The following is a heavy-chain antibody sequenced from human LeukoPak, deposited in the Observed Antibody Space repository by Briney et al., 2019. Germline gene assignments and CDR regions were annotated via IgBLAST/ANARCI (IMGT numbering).Heavy chain of an antibody. D-gene: IGHD6-13*01. Sequence: QAGGSLRLSCAASGFTFSSYAMHWVRQAPGKGLEWVAVISYDGSNKYYADSVKGRFTISRDNSKNTLYLQMNSLRAEDTAVYYCARDRGGAAAKHYYYGMDVWGQGTTVTVSS. J-gene: IGHJ6*02. V-gene: IGHV3-30-3*01. CDR2: ISYDGSNK. CDR3: ARDRGGAAAKHYYYGMDV. CDR1: GFTFSSYA.